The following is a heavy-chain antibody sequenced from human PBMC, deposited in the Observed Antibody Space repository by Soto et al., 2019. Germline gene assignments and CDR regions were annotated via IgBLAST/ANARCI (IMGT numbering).Heavy chain of an antibody. CDR3: ARGASGNYYLDY. Sequence: EVQLVESGGNLVQPGGSLRLSCAASGFTFSSYWIHWVRQPPGKGLLWVSRINTDGSTTNYADSVKGRFNISRDNAKNTLYLQMNSLRAEDTAVYYCARGASGNYYLDYWGQGALVTISS. J-gene: IGHJ4*02. D-gene: IGHD3-10*01. CDR2: INTDGSTT. V-gene: IGHV3-74*01. CDR1: GFTFSSYW.